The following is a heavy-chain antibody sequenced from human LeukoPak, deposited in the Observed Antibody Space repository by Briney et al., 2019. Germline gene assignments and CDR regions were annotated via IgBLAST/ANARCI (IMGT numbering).Heavy chain of an antibody. J-gene: IGHJ4*02. CDR3: TLIYDSSGYSDF. D-gene: IGHD3-22*01. CDR1: GFTFSSYA. V-gene: IGHV3-64*01. CDR2: ISSNGGST. Sequence: GGSLRLSCAASGFTFSSYAMHWVRQAPGKGLEYVSAISSNGGSTYYANSVKGRFTISRDDSKNTAYLQMNSLKTEDTAVYYCTLIYDSSGYSDFWGQGALVTVSS.